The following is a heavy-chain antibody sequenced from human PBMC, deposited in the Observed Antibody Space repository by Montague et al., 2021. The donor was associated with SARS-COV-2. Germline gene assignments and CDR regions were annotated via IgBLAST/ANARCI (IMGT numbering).Heavy chain of an antibody. J-gene: IGHJ6*02. Sequence: TLSLTCTVSGGSIRSGSYYWSWIRQPAGKGLEWIGRIYSSGSTNYNPSLKSRVTMSVDTSKNQLSLKVSSVTAADTAVYYCAGDYGGYSYYYGLDVGGQGTTVTVSS. CDR1: GGSIRSGSYY. CDR2: IYSSGST. CDR3: AGDYGGYSYYYGLDV. V-gene: IGHV4-61*02. D-gene: IGHD4-23*01.